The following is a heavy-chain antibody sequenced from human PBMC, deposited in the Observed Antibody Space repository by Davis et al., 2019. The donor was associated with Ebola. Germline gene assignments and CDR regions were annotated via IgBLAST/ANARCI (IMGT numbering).Heavy chain of an antibody. J-gene: IGHJ4*02. CDR2: VSYTGST. Sequence: MPSETLSLTCTVSGGSIRTNTYFWGWIRQPPGKGLEWIATVSYTGSTYFDPSLKSRITISVDTSKNQFSLKLTSVTAADTAVYYCATIRSREYDFAYWGQGTLVSASS. CDR3: ATIRSREYDFAY. CDR1: GGSIRTNTYF. V-gene: IGHV4-39*01. D-gene: IGHD2-2*01.